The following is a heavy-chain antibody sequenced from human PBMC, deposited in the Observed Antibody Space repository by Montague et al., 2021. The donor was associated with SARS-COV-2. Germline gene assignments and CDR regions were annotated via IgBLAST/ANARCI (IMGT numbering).Heavy chain of an antibody. CDR2: IYFSGSS. D-gene: IGHD2-15*01. Sequence: SETLSLTCTVSGGPVSSSGHYWGWIRQPPGKGLEWIGSIYFSGSSYYNPSLKSRVSISVDTSKNQFSLRLSSVTSADTAVYYCARHRGGGLVVAAPNWSDPWGQGTLVTVSS. J-gene: IGHJ5*02. CDR3: ARHRGGGLVVAAPNWSDP. CDR1: GGPVSSSGHY. V-gene: IGHV4-39*01.